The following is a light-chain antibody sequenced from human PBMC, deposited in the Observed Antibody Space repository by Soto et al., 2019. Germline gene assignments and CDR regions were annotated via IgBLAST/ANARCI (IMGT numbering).Light chain of an antibody. CDR1: SGAVTSGLY. CDR3: LLSFSGVRV. J-gene: IGLJ2*01. Sequence: QAVVIQEPSLTVSPGGTVTLTCGSSSGAVTSGLYPYWFQQKPGQAPRTLIYDTTIKQSWTPARFSGYLVGGKAALTLSGAQPEDEADYYCLLSFSGVRVFGGGTKVTVL. V-gene: IGLV7-46*01. CDR2: DTT.